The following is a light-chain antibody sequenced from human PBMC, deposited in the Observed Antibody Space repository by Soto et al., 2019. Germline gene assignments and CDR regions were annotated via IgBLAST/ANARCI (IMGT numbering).Light chain of an antibody. J-gene: IGLJ1*01. CDR1: SSDVGGYNY. CDR2: EVS. CDR3: SSYTSSSIDYV. Sequence: QSVLTQPASVSRSPGQSITISCTGTSSDVGGYNYVSWYQQHPGKAPKLMIYEVSNRPSGVFNRFSGSKSGNTASLTISGLQAEDEADYYCSSYTSSSIDYVFGTGTKLTVL. V-gene: IGLV2-14*01.